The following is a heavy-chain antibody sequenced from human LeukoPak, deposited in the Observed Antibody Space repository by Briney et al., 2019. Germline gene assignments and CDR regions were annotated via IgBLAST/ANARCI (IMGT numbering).Heavy chain of an antibody. Sequence: ASVKVSCKASGYTFTGYYMHWVRQAPGQGLEWMGWINPNSGGTNYAQKFQGRVTMTRDTSISTAYMELSRLRSDDTAVYYCAREGFTVTTFLRAFDIWGQGTMVTVSS. CDR1: GYTFTGYY. D-gene: IGHD4-17*01. CDR2: INPNSGGT. CDR3: AREGFTVTTFLRAFDI. J-gene: IGHJ3*02. V-gene: IGHV1-2*02.